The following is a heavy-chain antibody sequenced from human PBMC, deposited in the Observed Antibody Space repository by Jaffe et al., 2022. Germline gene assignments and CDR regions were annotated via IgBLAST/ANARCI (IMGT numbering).Heavy chain of an antibody. CDR2: IYTSGST. J-gene: IGHJ4*02. Sequence: QVQLQESGPGLVKPSQTLSLTCTVSGGSISSGSYYWSWIRQPAGKGLEWIGRIYTSGSTNYNPSLKSRVTISVDTSKNQFSLKLSSVTAADTAVYYCARDLGVAVAGTLDYWGQGTLVTVSS. V-gene: IGHV4-61*02. D-gene: IGHD6-19*01. CDR1: GGSISSGSYY. CDR3: ARDLGVAVAGTLDY.